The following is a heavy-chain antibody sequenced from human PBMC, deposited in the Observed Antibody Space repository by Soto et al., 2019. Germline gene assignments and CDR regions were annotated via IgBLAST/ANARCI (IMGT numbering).Heavy chain of an antibody. V-gene: IGHV3-33*06. CDR2: IWYDGSNK. J-gene: IGHJ6*02. Sequence: QVQLVESGGGVVQPGRSLRLSCAASGFTFSSYGMHWVRQAPGKGLEWVAVIWYDGSNKYYADSVKGRFTISRDNSKTTLYLQMNSLRAEDTAVYYCAKQHCSSTSCYPLYYFYYGMDVWGQGTTVTVSS. CDR3: AKQHCSSTSCYPLYYFYYGMDV. D-gene: IGHD2-2*01. CDR1: GFTFSSYG.